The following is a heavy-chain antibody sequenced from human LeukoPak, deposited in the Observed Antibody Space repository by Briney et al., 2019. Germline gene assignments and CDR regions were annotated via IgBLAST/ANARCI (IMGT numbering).Heavy chain of an antibody. CDR1: GGSINSNNW. J-gene: IGHJ4*02. CDR3: ARLGIAAAGTDY. V-gene: IGHV4-4*02. CDR2: IFHSGGT. Sequence: PSETLSLTCAVSGGSINSNNWWSWVRQPPEKGLEWIGEIFHSGGTNYNPSLKSRVTISVDTSKNQFSLKLSSVTAADTAVYYCARLGIAAAGTDYWGQGTLVTVSS. D-gene: IGHD6-13*01.